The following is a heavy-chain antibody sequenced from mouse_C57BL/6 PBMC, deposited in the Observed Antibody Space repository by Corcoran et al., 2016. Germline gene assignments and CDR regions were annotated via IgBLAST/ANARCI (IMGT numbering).Heavy chain of an antibody. D-gene: IGHD1-1*01. CDR3: ARCHYYGSTYYFDY. V-gene: IGHV1-80*01. CDR1: GYAFSSYW. CDR2: IYPGDGDT. Sequence: QVQLQQSGAELVKPGASVKISCKASGYAFSSYWMNWVKQRPGKGLEWIGQIYPGDGDTNYNGKFKGKATLTADKSSSTAYMQLSSLTSEDSAVYFCARCHYYGSTYYFDYWGQGTTLTVSS. J-gene: IGHJ2*01.